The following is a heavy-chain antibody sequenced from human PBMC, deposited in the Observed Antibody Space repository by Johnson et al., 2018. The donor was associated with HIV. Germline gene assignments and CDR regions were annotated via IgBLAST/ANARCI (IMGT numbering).Heavy chain of an antibody. J-gene: IGHJ3*02. CDR2: IGTAGDT. Sequence: VQLVESGGGLVQPGGSLRLSCAASGFTFSRYTMHWVRQAPGKGLEYVSAIGTAGDTYYPGSVKGRFTISRENAKNSLYLQMNNLKTEDTAVYYCTRGGGSFLMHAFDIWGQGTMVTVSS. V-gene: IGHV3-13*04. CDR3: TRGGGSFLMHAFDI. D-gene: IGHD1-26*01. CDR1: GFTFSRYT.